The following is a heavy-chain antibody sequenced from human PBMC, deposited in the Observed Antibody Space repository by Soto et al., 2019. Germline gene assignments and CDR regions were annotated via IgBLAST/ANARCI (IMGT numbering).Heavy chain of an antibody. V-gene: IGHV2-5*01. D-gene: IGHD3-10*01. CDR2: IFSNDDK. CDR1: GFSLSTSGVG. CDR3: SHMRVSGLFGMDV. J-gene: IGHJ6*02. Sequence: QITLKESGPALMKPTQTLTLTCAFSGFSLSTSGVGVGWVRQPPGKALEWLALIFSNDDKRDRPSLMSRLTLTKDTSKNQVVLTMTNIDPVDTATYYCSHMRVSGLFGMDVWGQGTTVTVSS.